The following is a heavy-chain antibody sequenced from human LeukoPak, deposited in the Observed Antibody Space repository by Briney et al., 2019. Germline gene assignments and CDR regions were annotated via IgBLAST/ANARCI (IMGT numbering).Heavy chain of an antibody. CDR1: GGSFSGDY. J-gene: IGHJ6*03. CDR3: ARATTLYYYYYYMDV. CDR2: INHSGST. V-gene: IGHV4-34*01. D-gene: IGHD4-17*01. Sequence: SETLSLTCAVYGGSFSGDYWTWIRQPPGKGLEWIGQINHSGSTNYNPSLKSRVTISVDTSKNQFSLKLSSVTAADTALYYCARATTLYYYYYYMDVWGKGTTVTVSS.